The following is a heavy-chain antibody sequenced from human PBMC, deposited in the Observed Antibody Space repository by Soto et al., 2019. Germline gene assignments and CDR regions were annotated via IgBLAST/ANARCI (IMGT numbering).Heavy chain of an antibody. V-gene: IGHV3-21*01. CDR1: GFSFCSYS. D-gene: IGHD2-21*01. J-gene: IGHJ5*02. CDR2: ISSRNNDM. Sequence: GGSLTLSCAASGFSFCSYSMNWVRQAPGKGLERVSTISSRNNDMYYVDSVKGRFTLSRDNARNSVYRQMNSLRAVDTAVYYCARDVNGGFCGAWGQGTLVTVSS. CDR3: ARDVNGGFCGA.